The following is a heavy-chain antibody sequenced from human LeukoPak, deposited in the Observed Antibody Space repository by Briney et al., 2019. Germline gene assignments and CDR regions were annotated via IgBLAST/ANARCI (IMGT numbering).Heavy chain of an antibody. CDR3: ARDSSSWSRAPLYG. V-gene: IGHV3-33*01. Sequence: GGSLRPSCAASGFTFSSYGMHWVRQAPGKGLEWVAVIWYDGSNKYYADSVKGRFTISRDNSKNTLYLQMNSLRAEDTAVYYCARDSSSWSRAPLYGWGQGTLVTVSS. J-gene: IGHJ4*02. CDR2: IWYDGSNK. CDR1: GFTFSSYG. D-gene: IGHD6-13*01.